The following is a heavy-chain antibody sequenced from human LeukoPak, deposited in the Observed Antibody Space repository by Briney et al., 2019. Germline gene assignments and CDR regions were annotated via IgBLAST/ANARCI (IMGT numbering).Heavy chain of an antibody. V-gene: IGHV4-34*01. CDR3: ARANDFWSGYGIDY. D-gene: IGHD3-3*01. J-gene: IGHJ4*02. CDR1: GGSFSGYY. CDR2: INHSGST. Sequence: SETLSLTCAVYGGSFSGYYWSWIRQPPGKGLEWIGEINHSGSTNYNPSLKSRVTISVDTSKNQFSLKLSSVTAADTAVYYCARANDFWSGYGIDYWGQGTLVTVSS.